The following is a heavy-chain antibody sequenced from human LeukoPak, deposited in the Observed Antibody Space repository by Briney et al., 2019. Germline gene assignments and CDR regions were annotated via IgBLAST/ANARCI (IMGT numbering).Heavy chain of an antibody. CDR2: INAGNGNT. J-gene: IGHJ5*02. D-gene: IGHD5-12*01. CDR3: ARDFEVVATGSWFDP. V-gene: IGHV1-3*01. Sequence: ASVKVSCKASGYTFTSYAMHWVRQAPGQRLEWMGWINAGNGNTKYSQKSQGRVTITRDTSASTAYMELSSLRSEDTAVYYCARDFEVVATGSWFDPWGQGTLVTVSS. CDR1: GYTFTSYA.